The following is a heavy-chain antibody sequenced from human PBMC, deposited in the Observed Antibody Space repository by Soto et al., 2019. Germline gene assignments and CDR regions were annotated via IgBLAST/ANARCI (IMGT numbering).Heavy chain of an antibody. CDR1: GYTFTKYS. D-gene: IGHD4-17*01. CDR2: ISAYNGNT. V-gene: IGHV1-18*01. CDR3: ARDSSTVCPNWLDP. Sequence: QVQLVQSGAEVKKPGASVKVSCKASGYTFTKYSISWVRQAPGQGLEWMGWISAYNGNTNYAQKFQGRVTLNTDPSPSTAYMELRSLIADDTAVYYCARDSSTVCPNWLDPWGQGNLVTVSS. J-gene: IGHJ5*02.